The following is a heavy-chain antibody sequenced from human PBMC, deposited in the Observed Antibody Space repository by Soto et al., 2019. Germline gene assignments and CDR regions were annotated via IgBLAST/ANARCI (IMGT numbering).Heavy chain of an antibody. J-gene: IGHJ4*02. CDR3: AKDRSGTWTFDY. Sequence: QVQLVESGGGVVQPGRSLRLSCAASGFTFSSHGMHWVRQAPGKGLEWVAVISYDGNDKYYADSVKGRFTSSRDNSKNTLYLQMNSLRAEDTAVYYCAKDRSGTWTFDYWGQGTLVTISS. CDR2: ISYDGNDK. CDR1: GFTFSSHG. D-gene: IGHD2-15*01. V-gene: IGHV3-30*18.